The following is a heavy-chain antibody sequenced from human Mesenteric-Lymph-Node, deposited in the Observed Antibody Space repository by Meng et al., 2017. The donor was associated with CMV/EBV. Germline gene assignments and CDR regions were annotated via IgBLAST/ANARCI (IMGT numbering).Heavy chain of an antibody. CDR3: ARDPTLGYCSSTSCYTWGPNPHYYYYYGMDV. J-gene: IGHJ6*02. Sequence: SETLSLTCAVYGGSFSGYYWSWIRQPPGKGLEWIGSIYYSGSTYYNPSLKSRVTISVDTSKNQFSLKLSSVTAADTAVYYCARDPTLGYCSSTSCYTWGPNPHYYYYYGMDVWGQGTTVTVSS. V-gene: IGHV4-34*01. CDR2: IYYSGST. CDR1: GGSFSGYY. D-gene: IGHD2-2*02.